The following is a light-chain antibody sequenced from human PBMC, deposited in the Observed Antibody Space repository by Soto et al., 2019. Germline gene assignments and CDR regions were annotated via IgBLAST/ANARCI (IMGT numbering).Light chain of an antibody. CDR3: SSYTSSKTLI. J-gene: IGLJ2*01. CDR2: DVS. V-gene: IGLV2-14*03. Sequence: QSALTQPASVSGSPGQSITISCTETSSDIGGYNYVSWYQQHPGKAPKLIIYDVSNRPSGVSNRFSGSKSGNTASLAISGLQAEDEADYYCSSYTSSKTLIFGGGTKLTVL. CDR1: SSDIGGYNY.